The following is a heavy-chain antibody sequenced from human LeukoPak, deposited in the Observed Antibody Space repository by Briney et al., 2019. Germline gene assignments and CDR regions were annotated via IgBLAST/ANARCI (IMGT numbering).Heavy chain of an antibody. CDR2: VNADGGNT. J-gene: IGHJ4*02. CDR3: TKRVKYGGTWDHFAD. CDR1: GFTFDNYR. Sequence: GGSLRLSCAASGFTFDNYRLSWVRQAPGKGLEWVSTVNADGGNTYYADSVKGRFTISRDNSKSTLILQMNSLRVEDTALYYCTKRVKYGGTWDHFADWGQGTLVTVSS. V-gene: IGHV3-23*01. D-gene: IGHD1-26*01.